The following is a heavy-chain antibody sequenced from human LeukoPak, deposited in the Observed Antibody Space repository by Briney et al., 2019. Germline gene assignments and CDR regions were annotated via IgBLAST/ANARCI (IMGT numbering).Heavy chain of an antibody. Sequence: SVKVSCKASGGTFSSYAISWVRQAPGQGLEWMGRIIPILGIANYAQKFQGRVTITADKSTSTAYMELSSLRSEDTAVYYCARGPVRNYYDSSGSAFDTWGQGTMVTVSS. CDR1: GGTFSSYA. V-gene: IGHV1-69*04. CDR2: IIPILGIA. J-gene: IGHJ3*02. D-gene: IGHD3-22*01. CDR3: ARGPVRNYYDSSGSAFDT.